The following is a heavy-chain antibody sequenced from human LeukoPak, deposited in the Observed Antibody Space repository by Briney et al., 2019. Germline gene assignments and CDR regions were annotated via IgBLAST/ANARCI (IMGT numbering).Heavy chain of an antibody. CDR1: GYTITGYY. CDR3: ARDRHWNQGNFDY. CDR2: INPNSGDT. V-gene: IGHV1-2*04. Sequence: ASVKVSCKASGYTITGYYIHWVRQAPGQGLEWMGWINPNSGDTNYAQKFQGWVTMTRDKSINTAFMELSRLRSDDTAAYYCARDRHWNQGNFDYWGQGTLVTVSS. J-gene: IGHJ4*02. D-gene: IGHD1-1*01.